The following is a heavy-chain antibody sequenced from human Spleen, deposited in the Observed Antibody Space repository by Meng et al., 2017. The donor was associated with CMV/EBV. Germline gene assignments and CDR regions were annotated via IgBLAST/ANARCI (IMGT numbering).Heavy chain of an antibody. CDR3: ARDGAEGAFDI. CDR2: IIPIFGTA. CDR1: GGTFSSYA. V-gene: IGHV1-69*05. D-gene: IGHD3-10*01. Sequence: SVKVSCKASGGTFSSYAISWVRQAPGQGLEWMGGIIPIFGTANYAQKFQGRVTLTRDTSTNTAYMELTSLRSDDTAVYFCARDGAEGAFDIWGQGTMVTVSS. J-gene: IGHJ3*02.